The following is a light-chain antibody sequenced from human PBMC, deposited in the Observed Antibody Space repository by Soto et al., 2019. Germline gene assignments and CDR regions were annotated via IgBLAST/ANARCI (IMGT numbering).Light chain of an antibody. Sequence: ASVRDSVSITCRASQSIRSHLTWYQQKPGKAPKLLIYDASSLESGVPSRFSGSGSGTGFTLTISSLQPDDFATYYCQQYNSYARTFGQGTKVDI. CDR2: DAS. CDR3: QQYNSYART. J-gene: IGKJ1*01. V-gene: IGKV1-5*01. CDR1: QSIRSH.